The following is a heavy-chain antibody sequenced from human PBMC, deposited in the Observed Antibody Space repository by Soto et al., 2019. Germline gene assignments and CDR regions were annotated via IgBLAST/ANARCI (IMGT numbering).Heavy chain of an antibody. CDR2: IIPIFGTA. Sequence: ASVKVSCKASGGTFSSYAISWVRQAPGQGLEWMGGIIPIFGTANYAQKFQGRVTITADESTSTAYMELSSLRSEDTAVYYCARSPSHKGYYYDSSGYYPKFDYWGQGTLVTVSS. D-gene: IGHD3-22*01. V-gene: IGHV1-69*13. CDR3: ARSPSHKGYYYDSSGYYPKFDY. CDR1: GGTFSSYA. J-gene: IGHJ4*02.